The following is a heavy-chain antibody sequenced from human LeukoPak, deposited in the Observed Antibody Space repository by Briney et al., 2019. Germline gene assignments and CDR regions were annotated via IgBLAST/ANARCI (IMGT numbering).Heavy chain of an antibody. D-gene: IGHD6-6*01. Sequence: PGGSLRLSCSASGFTFDNYVMHWVRQTPGKGLEYDSVISSSGGSTFYADSVKGRFTISRDNSKNTVYLQMSSLKTEDTAVYYCVKGLGIMAARLDYWGQGTLVTVSS. CDR3: VKGLGIMAARLDY. V-gene: IGHV3-64D*09. CDR2: ISSSGGST. CDR1: GFTFDNYV. J-gene: IGHJ4*02.